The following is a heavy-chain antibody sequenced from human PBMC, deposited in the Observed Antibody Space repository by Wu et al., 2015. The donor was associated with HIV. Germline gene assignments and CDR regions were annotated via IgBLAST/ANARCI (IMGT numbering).Heavy chain of an antibody. CDR1: GVTLSSFA. J-gene: IGHJ4*02. D-gene: IGHD6-13*01. V-gene: IGHV1-69*05. Sequence: QVQLLQSGAEVKKPGSSVKVSCKASGVTLSSFAFTWVRQAPGQGLEWMGGIIPLFETTHYAQKFRDRVTITTDESTSSAYMELHSLTSEDTAIYYCARVYSSTWYDFFDSWGQGTLVSVSS. CDR2: IIPLFETT. CDR3: ARVYSSTWYDFFDS.